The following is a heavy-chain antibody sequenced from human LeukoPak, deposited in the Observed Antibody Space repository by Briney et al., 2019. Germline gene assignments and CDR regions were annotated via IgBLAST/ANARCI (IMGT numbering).Heavy chain of an antibody. V-gene: IGHV4-59*01. CDR2: VYYSGST. CDR1: GGSISSFY. Sequence: PSETLSLTCTVSGGSISSFYWSWIRQPPGKGLDLIGYVYYSGSTNYNPSLNSRVTLSVDTSKNPFSPKLSSVNAADTAVYYCAGVRGSYPYYFDYWGQGTLVTVSS. CDR3: AGVRGSYPYYFDY. D-gene: IGHD1-26*01. J-gene: IGHJ4*02.